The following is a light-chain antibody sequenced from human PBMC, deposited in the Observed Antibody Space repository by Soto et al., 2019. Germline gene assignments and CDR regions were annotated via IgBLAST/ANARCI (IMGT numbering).Light chain of an antibody. CDR2: EVN. Sequence: QSVLTQPPSASGSPGQSVTISCTGTSTDVGGYNYVSWYQQYPGRAPRLLIYEVNKRPTGVPDRLSGSKSGKTASLTVSGLQAEDEADYYCRSYEGSSNLVFGGGTKVTVL. CDR3: RSYEGSSNLV. V-gene: IGLV2-8*01. CDR1: STDVGGYNY. J-gene: IGLJ2*01.